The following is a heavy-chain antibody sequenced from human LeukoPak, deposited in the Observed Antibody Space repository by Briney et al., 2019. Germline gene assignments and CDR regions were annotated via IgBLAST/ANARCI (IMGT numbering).Heavy chain of an antibody. D-gene: IGHD3-3*01. J-gene: IGHJ3*02. CDR1: GYSISSGYY. Sequence: SETLSLTCTVSGYSISSGYYWGWIRQPPGKGLEWIGSIYHSGSTYYNPSLKSRVTISVDTSKNQFSLKLSSVTAADTAVYYCARGANDFWSGYSLYAFDIWGQGTMVTVSS. CDR3: ARGANDFWSGYSLYAFDI. CDR2: IYHSGST. V-gene: IGHV4-38-2*02.